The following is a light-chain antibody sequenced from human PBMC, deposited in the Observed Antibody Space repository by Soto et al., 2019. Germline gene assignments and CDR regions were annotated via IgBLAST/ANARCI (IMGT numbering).Light chain of an antibody. V-gene: IGLV1-44*01. CDR2: STN. Sequence: QSVLTQSPSVSAAPGQKVTISCSGSSSNIGSNSVNWYQQLPGTAPKLLIYSTNQRPSGVPDRFSGSKSDTSASLAISGLQSEDEADYYCAAWDDSLNGEVVFGGGTKLTVL. CDR3: AAWDDSLNGEVV. J-gene: IGLJ2*01. CDR1: SSNIGSNS.